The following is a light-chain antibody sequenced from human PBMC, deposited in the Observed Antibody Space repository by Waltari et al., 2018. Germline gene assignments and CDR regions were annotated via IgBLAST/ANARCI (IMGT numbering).Light chain of an antibody. CDR3: SSYTRRSYWV. CDR1: SSDVGFYDF. J-gene: IGLJ3*02. CDR2: KVN. V-gene: IGLV2-14*01. Sequence: QSALTQPASVSGSPGQSITISCPGTSSDVGFYDFFSWFQQHPGKAPKVMIYKVNNRPSGVSNRFSGSKSANTASLTISGLQAEDEADYYCSSYTRRSYWVFGGGTKLTVL.